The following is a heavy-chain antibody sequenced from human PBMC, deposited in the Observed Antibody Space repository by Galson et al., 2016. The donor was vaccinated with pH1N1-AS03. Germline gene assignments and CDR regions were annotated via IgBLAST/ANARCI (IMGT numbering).Heavy chain of an antibody. J-gene: IGHJ4*02. CDR3: VKESPKEAGDY. CDR2: IRDSSRGGNI. CDR1: GFKISTYA. V-gene: IGHV3-23*01. Sequence: SLRLSCAGSGFKISTYAINWVRQAPGKGLEWVTGIRDSSRGGNIYYADSVKGRFSISRDISKNTLYLQMNSLRVEDTAMFYCVKESPKEAGDYWGRGVMVTVSS.